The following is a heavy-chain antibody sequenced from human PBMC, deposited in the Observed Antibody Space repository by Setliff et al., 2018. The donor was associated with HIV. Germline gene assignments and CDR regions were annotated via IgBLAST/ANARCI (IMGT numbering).Heavy chain of an antibody. CDR3: ARAMAAEGAL. J-gene: IGHJ4*02. Sequence: GGSLRLSCAASGFTFSSYEMNWVRQVPGKGLEWISYISSSGGTIYYADSVKGRFTISRDNAKKSLYLQMNSLRGEDTAVYYCARAMAAEGALWSQGTLVTVSS. CDR2: ISSSGGTI. D-gene: IGHD1-26*01. V-gene: IGHV3-48*03. CDR1: GFTFSSYE.